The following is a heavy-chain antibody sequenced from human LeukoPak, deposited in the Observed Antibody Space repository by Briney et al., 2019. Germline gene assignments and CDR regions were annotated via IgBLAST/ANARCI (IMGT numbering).Heavy chain of an antibody. V-gene: IGHV4-39*01. CDR3: ARAPRGYCSGGSCSYFDH. Sequence: KPSETLSLTCTVSGGSISSSSYYWGWIRQPPGKGLEWIVSIYYSGSTYYNPSLKSRVTISVDTSKNQFSLKLSSVTAADTAVYYCARAPRGYCSGGSCSYFDHWGQGTLVTVSS. CDR2: IYYSGST. CDR1: GGSISSSSYY. J-gene: IGHJ4*02. D-gene: IGHD2-15*01.